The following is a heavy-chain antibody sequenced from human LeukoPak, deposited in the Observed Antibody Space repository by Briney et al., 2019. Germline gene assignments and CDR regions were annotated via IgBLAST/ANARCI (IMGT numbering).Heavy chain of an antibody. Sequence: ASVKVSCKSSGYSFTDYHMHWVRQAPGQGLEWMGWINPNSGGTDYAQKFQGRVTMTRDTSLNTAYMELSRLRSDDTAVYFCARAAWSIDAFGIWGQGTLVTVSS. V-gene: IGHV1-2*02. CDR2: INPNSGGT. D-gene: IGHD2-8*02. J-gene: IGHJ3*02. CDR1: GYSFTDYH. CDR3: ARAAWSIDAFGI.